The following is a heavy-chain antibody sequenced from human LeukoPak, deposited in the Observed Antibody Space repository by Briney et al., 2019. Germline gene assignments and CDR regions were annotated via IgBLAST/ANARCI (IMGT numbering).Heavy chain of an antibody. CDR1: GFTFSSYG. V-gene: IGHV3-33*01. Sequence: GRSLRLSCAASGFTFSSYGMHWVRQAPGKGLEWVAVIWYDGSNKYYADSVKGRFTISRDNSKNTLHLQMNSLRAEDTAVYYCARVGYSSGWYPLRNWGQGTLVTVSS. CDR2: IWYDGSNK. D-gene: IGHD6-19*01. CDR3: ARVGYSSGWYPLRN. J-gene: IGHJ4*02.